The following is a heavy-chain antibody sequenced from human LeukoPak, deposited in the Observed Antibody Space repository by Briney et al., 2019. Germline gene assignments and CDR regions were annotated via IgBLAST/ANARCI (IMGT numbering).Heavy chain of an antibody. CDR3: ARGDQDYYYYGMDV. V-gene: IGHV1-69*04. Sequence: ASVKVSCKASGGTFSSYAISWVRQAPGQGLEWMGRIIPILGIANYAQKFQGRVTITADKSTSTAYMELSSLRSEDTAVYYCARGDQDYYYYGMDVWGQGTTVTVSS. CDR1: GGTFSSYA. CDR2: IIPILGIA. D-gene: IGHD2-21*01. J-gene: IGHJ6*02.